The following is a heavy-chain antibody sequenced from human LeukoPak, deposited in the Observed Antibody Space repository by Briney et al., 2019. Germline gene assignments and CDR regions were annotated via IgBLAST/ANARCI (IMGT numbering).Heavy chain of an antibody. J-gene: IGHJ2*01. Sequence: SQTLSLTCATSGDSVSTTGAAWNWIRQSPSRGLEWLGRTYYISKWYNDYAISVKSRMSINADTSNNQFSLQLNSVTPEDTAVYYCTRDLKGARETMVTGFSWYFDLWGRGTLVTVSS. CDR1: GDSVSTTGAA. CDR3: TRDLKGARETMVTGFSWYFDL. CDR2: TYYISKWYN. D-gene: IGHD5-18*01. V-gene: IGHV6-1*01.